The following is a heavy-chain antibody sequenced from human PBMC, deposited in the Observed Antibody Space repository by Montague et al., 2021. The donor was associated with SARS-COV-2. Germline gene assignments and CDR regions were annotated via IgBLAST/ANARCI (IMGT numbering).Heavy chain of an antibody. Sequence: SETLSLTCTVSGGSISSFYWSWFRQPPGKGLEWIGYISDSGSTNYNPSRTSRVTMSVDTSKSQFSLKVNSVTAADTAVYYCARHYSATLPAVYWGQGTLVTVSS. CDR2: ISDSGST. V-gene: IGHV4-59*08. D-gene: IGHD2-15*01. CDR3: ARHYSATLPAVY. J-gene: IGHJ4*02. CDR1: GGSISSFY.